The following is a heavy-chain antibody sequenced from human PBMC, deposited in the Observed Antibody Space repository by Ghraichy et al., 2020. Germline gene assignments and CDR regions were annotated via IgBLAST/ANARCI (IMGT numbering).Heavy chain of an antibody. J-gene: IGHJ4*02. CDR2: ISGSGGST. D-gene: IGHD6-19*01. V-gene: IGHV3-23*01. Sequence: GSLRLSCAASGFTFSSYAMSWVRQAPGKGLEWVSAISGSGGSTYYADSVKGRFTISRDNSKNTLYLQMNSLRAEDTAVYYCAKDLSRHSVAGHDYWGQGTLVTVSS. CDR3: AKDLSRHSVAGHDY. CDR1: GFTFSSYA.